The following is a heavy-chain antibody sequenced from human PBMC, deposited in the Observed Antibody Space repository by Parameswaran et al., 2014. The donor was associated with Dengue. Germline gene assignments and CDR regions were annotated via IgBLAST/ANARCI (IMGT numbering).Heavy chain of an antibody. D-gene: IGHD3-3*01. CDR3: ARQYYDFWSGFSL. Sequence: VRQAPGKGLEWVSLLSSDGTRKYYTDSVKGRFTISRDNSENTLYLEMNSLSPEDTAVYYCARQYYDFWSGFSLWGQGTLVTVSS. J-gene: IGHJ4*02. CDR2: LSSDGTRK. V-gene: IGHV3-30-3*01.